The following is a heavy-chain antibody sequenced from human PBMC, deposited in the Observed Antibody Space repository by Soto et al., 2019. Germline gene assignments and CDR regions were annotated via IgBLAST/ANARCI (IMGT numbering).Heavy chain of an antibody. CDR1: GFSLTTGKMG. D-gene: IGHD4-17*01. CDR3: ARMNVDSYQFYYAMDV. J-gene: IGHJ6*02. V-gene: IGHV2-26*01. Sequence: SGPTLVNPTETLTLTCAVSGFSLTTGKMGVSWIRQPPGKALEWLAHIFSDNERSYSTSLQGRLTISKDTSGSQVVLSMTNVDPVDTATYYCARMNVDSYQFYYAMDVWGQGTTVTVSS. CDR2: IFSDNER.